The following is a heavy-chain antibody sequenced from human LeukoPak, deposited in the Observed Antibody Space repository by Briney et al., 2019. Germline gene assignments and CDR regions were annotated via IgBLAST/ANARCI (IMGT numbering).Heavy chain of an antibody. CDR1: GFTFSSYA. J-gene: IGHJ4*02. V-gene: IGHV3-23*01. D-gene: IGHD3-22*01. CDR2: ISGSGGST. Sequence: GGSLRLSCAASGFTFSSYAMSWVRQAPGKGLEWVSAISGSGGSTYYADSVKGRFTTSRDNSKNTLYLQMNSLRAEDTAVYYCAKGGYYYDSSGYLDYWGQGTLVTVSS. CDR3: AKGGYYYDSSGYLDY.